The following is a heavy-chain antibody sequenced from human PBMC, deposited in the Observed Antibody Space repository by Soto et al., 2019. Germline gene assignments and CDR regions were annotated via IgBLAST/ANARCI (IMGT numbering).Heavy chain of an antibody. CDR1: GGSISSSAYY. D-gene: IGHD1-1*01. CDR3: ARNVTKSLEYNGYDVLRARFDS. J-gene: IGHJ4*02. Sequence: QLQLQESGPGLVKPSETLSLTCSVSGGSISSSAYYWGWIRQPPGKGLEWIASIYYSGHTYSNPYPKSRVNISMDTSKNQLSVLVNSVTVADAALYCCARNVTKSLEYNGYDVLRARFDSGGQGARVTVSS. V-gene: IGHV4-39*01. CDR2: IYYSGHT.